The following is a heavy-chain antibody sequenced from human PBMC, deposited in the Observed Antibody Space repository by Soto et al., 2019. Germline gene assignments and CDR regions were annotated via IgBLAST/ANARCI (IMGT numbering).Heavy chain of an antibody. CDR3: ARDPAGSGGYSLDY. V-gene: IGHV4-31*03. CDR1: GNSIRTSSYS. J-gene: IGHJ4*02. CDR2: IFYSGRT. Sequence: SETLSLTCTVSGNSIRTSSYSWNWIRQHPGKGLEWIGNIFYSGRTYYNPSLRSRVIISVDTSKNQFSLKLNSVTAADTAVYYCARDPAGSGGYSLDYWGQGTLVTVSS. D-gene: IGHD3-10*01.